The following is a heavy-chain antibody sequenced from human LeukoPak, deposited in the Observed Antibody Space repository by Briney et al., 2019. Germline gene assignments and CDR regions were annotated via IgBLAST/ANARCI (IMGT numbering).Heavy chain of an antibody. CDR2: ISSSGGST. CDR1: GFTFSSYA. CDR3: ARGGGLDV. D-gene: IGHD3-16*01. Sequence: GGSLRLSCAASGFTFSSYAVSWVRQAPGKGLEWVSAISSSGGSTYYADSVKGRFTISKDNAKNTVYLQMSNLRAEDTAVYFCARGGGLDVWGQGATVTVSS. J-gene: IGHJ6*02. V-gene: IGHV3-23*01.